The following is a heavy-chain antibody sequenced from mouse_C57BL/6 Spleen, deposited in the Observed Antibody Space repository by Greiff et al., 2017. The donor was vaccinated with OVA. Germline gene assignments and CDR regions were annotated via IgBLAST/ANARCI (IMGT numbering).Heavy chain of an antibody. CDR3: ARGDYGNYGGYFDY. V-gene: IGHV1-52*01. J-gene: IGHJ2*01. CDR2: IDPSDSET. CDR1: GYTFTSYW. D-gene: IGHD2-1*01. Sequence: QVQLQQPGAELVRPGSSVKLSCKASGYTFTSYWMHWVKQRPIQGLEWIGNIDPSDSETHYNQKFKDKATLTVDKSSSTAYMQLSSLTSEDSAVYYCARGDYGNYGGYFDYWGQGTTLTVSS.